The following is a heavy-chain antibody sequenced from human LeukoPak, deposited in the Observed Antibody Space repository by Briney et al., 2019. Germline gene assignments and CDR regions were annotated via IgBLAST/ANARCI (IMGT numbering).Heavy chain of an antibody. CDR3: AREAGDNAYDF. Sequence: ASVKVSCKASGYTFTAFYFHWVRQAPGQGLECMGWINPNNGDTRYAQNFQGRVTMTRDTSITTVYLELSSLRSDDTAIYYCAREAGDNAYDFWGRGTMVTVSS. CDR1: GYTFTAFY. V-gene: IGHV1-2*02. D-gene: IGHD1-14*01. J-gene: IGHJ3*01. CDR2: INPNNGDT.